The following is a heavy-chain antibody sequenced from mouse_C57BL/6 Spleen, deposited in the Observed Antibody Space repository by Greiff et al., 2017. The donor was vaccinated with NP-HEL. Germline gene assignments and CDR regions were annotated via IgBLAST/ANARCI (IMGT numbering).Heavy chain of an antibody. CDR2: IYPGSGST. CDR3: ARGSSGYDYAMDY. V-gene: IGHV1-55*01. J-gene: IGHJ4*01. D-gene: IGHD3-2*02. CDR1: GYTFTSYW. Sequence: QVQLQQPGAELVKPGASVKMSCKASGYTFTSYWITWVKQRPGQGLAWIGDIYPGSGSTNYNEKFKSKATLTVDTSSSTAYMQLSSLTSEDSAVYYCARGSSGYDYAMDYWGQGTSVTVSS.